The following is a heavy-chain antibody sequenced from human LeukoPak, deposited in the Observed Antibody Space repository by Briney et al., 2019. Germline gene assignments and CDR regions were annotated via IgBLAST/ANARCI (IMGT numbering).Heavy chain of an antibody. J-gene: IGHJ4*02. Sequence: GGSLRLSCAASGFTFRMFAMHWVCQTPGKGLEWVAVISYDGRTTYYRDSVKGRFTISRDDSKNTLYLQMSTLRSDDTAVYYCARAPASGWYSHFDYWGQGTLVTVSS. CDR2: ISYDGRTT. V-gene: IGHV3-30*03. D-gene: IGHD6-19*01. CDR1: GFTFRMFA. CDR3: ARAPASGWYSHFDY.